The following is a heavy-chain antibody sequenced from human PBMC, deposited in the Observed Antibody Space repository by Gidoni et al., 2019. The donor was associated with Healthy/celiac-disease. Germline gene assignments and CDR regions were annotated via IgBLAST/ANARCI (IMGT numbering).Heavy chain of an antibody. V-gene: IGHV2-5*02. CDR1: GFSLSTSGVG. CDR3: AQRYCSGGSCYFDF. CDR2: IYWDDDK. Sequence: QITLTESGPTLVKPTQTLTLTCTFSGFSLSTSGVGVGWIRQPPGKALEWLALIYWDDDKRYSPSLKSRLTITKDTSKNQVVLTMTNMDPVDTATYFCAQRYCSGGSCYFDFWGQGTLVTVSS. J-gene: IGHJ4*02. D-gene: IGHD2-15*01.